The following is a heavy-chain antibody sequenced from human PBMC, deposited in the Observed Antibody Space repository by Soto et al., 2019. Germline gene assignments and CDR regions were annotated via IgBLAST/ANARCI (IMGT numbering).Heavy chain of an antibody. V-gene: IGHV1-69*13. J-gene: IGHJ6*02. Sequence: GASVKVSCKASGGTFISYAISWVRQAPGQGLEWMGGIIPIFGTANYAQKFQGRVTITADESTSTAYMELSSLRSEDTAVYYCARGIHCGGDWYNNSQLYYYYGMDVWGQGTTVTFSS. CDR3: ARGIHCGGDWYNNSQLYYYYGMDV. CDR1: GGTFISYA. CDR2: IIPIFGTA. D-gene: IGHD2-21*02.